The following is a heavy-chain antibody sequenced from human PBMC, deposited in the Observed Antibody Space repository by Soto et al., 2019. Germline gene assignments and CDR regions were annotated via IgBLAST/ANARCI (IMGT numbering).Heavy chain of an antibody. CDR2: ISAYNGNS. Sequence: GASVKVSCKASGYTFTSYGISWVRQAPGQGLEWVGWISAYNGNSNYTQKYQGRVTMTTDTSTSTAYMELSSLRSDDTAVCYCARIADCSTTSCSFPSRFHVRGYYYYYGLDVWGQGTTVTVSS. CDR3: ARIADCSTTSCSFPSRFHVRGYYYYYGLDV. D-gene: IGHD2-2*01. CDR1: GYTFTSYG. J-gene: IGHJ6*02. V-gene: IGHV1-18*01.